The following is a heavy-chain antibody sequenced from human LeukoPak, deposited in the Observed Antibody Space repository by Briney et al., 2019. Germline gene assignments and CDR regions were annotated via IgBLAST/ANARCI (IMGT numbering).Heavy chain of an antibody. Sequence: PVASVKVSCKASGYTFTGYYMHWVRQAPGQGLEWMGWINPNSGGTNYAQKFQGRVTMTRDTSISTAYMELSRLRSDDTAVYYCAREAPYGDSESFDYWGQGTLVTVSS. CDR3: AREAPYGDSESFDY. V-gene: IGHV1-2*02. CDR1: GYTFTGYY. D-gene: IGHD4-17*01. CDR2: INPNSGGT. J-gene: IGHJ4*02.